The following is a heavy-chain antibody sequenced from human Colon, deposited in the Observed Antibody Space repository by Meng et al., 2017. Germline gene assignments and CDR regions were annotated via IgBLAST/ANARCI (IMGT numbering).Heavy chain of an antibody. J-gene: IGHJ4*02. CDR3: ATSCLAVAGTSQFDY. CDR2: ISSSGGSV. V-gene: IGHV3-11*01. CDR1: GLTFREYY. D-gene: IGHD6-19*01. Sequence: GGSLRLSCAASGLTFREYYMSWIRQAPGKGLGWVAYISSSGGSVYYADSVKGRLTISRDNAEKSLHLHMDSLRAEDTDVYFCATSCLAVAGTSQFDYWGQGILDTVSS.